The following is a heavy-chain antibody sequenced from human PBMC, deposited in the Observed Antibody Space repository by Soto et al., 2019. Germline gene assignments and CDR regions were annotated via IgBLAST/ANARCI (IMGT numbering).Heavy chain of an antibody. D-gene: IGHD6-13*01. Sequence: LRLSCAASGFTFSDYYMSWIRQAPGKGLEWVSYISSSGSTIYYADSVKGRFTISRDNAKNSLYLQMNSLRAEDTAVYYCARDGIAAAGPPHYYYMDVWGKGTTVTVSS. CDR1: GFTFSDYY. CDR2: ISSSGSTI. J-gene: IGHJ6*03. V-gene: IGHV3-11*01. CDR3: ARDGIAAAGPPHYYYMDV.